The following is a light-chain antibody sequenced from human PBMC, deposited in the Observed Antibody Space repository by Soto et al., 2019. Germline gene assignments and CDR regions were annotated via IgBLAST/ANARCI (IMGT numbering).Light chain of an antibody. V-gene: IGKV1-12*01. CDR1: QDIGGR. J-gene: IGKJ1*01. CDR3: LQVYSFPRT. CDR2: AAS. Sequence: DIPMTQSPSSVSASVGDRITITCRVSQDIGGRVAWFQQKPGKAPQYLIQAASILQSGVPSRFSGSGSGTEFILTINNLQPEDFASYFCLQVYSFPRTFGLGTKVEI.